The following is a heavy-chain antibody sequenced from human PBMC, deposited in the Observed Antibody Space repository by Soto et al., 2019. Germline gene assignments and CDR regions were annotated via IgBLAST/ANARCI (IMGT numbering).Heavy chain of an antibody. Sequence: PGGSLRLSCAASGFTFSIYSMNWVRQAPGKGLEWVALVSNDGNNKYYADSVKGRFTISRDNSKNTLSLQMNSLRAEDTALYYCAKYRLARYSFGLATFDIWGHGTMVTVSS. CDR2: VSNDGNNK. V-gene: IGHV3-30*18. CDR1: GFTFSIYS. D-gene: IGHD5-18*01. J-gene: IGHJ3*02. CDR3: AKYRLARYSFGLATFDI.